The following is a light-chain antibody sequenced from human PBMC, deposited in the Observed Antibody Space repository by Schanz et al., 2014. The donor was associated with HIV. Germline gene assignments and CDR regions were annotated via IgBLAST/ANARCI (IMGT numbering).Light chain of an antibody. Sequence: EIVLTQSPDTLSLSPGERATLSCRASQTVSSSSLAWYQQKPGQSPRLLIYGASTRATGIPARFSGSGSGTDFPLTINRLEPEDFAVYYCQQYGSSPPTFGQGTKVEIK. CDR1: QTVSSSS. CDR2: GAS. J-gene: IGKJ1*01. CDR3: QQYGSSPPT. V-gene: IGKV3-20*01.